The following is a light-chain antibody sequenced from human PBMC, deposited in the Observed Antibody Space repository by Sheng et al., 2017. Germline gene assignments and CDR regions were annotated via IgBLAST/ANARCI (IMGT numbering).Light chain of an antibody. J-gene: IGKJ2*01. Sequence: AIQMTQSPSSLSASVGDRVTITCRASQGIRNDLGWYQQKPGKAPKLLIYAASSLQSGVPSRFSGSGSGTDFTLTISCLQSEDFATYYCQQYYSYPPTFGQGTKLEIK. CDR1: QGIRND. CDR2: AAS. V-gene: IGKV1-6*01. CDR3: QQYYSYPPT.